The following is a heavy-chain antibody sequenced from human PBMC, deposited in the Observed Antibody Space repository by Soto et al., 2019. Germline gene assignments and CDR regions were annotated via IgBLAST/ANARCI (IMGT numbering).Heavy chain of an antibody. CDR1: GGSISSSSYY. D-gene: IGHD5-18*01. V-gene: IGHV4-39*01. J-gene: IGHJ4*02. CDR3: ARRVSTAMVLGDYFDY. CDR2: IYYSGST. Sequence: PSETLSLTCTVSGGSISSSSYYWGWILQPPGKGLEWIGSIYYSGSTYYNPSLKSRVTISVDTSKNQFSLKLSSVTAADTAVYYCARRVSTAMVLGDYFDYWGQGTLVTVSS.